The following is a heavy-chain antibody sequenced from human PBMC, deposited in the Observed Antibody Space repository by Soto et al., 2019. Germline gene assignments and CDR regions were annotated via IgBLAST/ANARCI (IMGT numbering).Heavy chain of an antibody. CDR3: ANVPIWCGGSSCYTEGFDS. J-gene: IGHJ4*02. D-gene: IGHD2-21*01. V-gene: IGHV3-23*01. CDR1: GFVFSDYA. Sequence: EGCLRLSCVASGFVFSDYAMSWVRQAPGKGLEWVSAISAGGDTYYADSVKGRFTVSRANSKNTLYLQMNSLRAKDTAIYYCANVPIWCGGSSCYTEGFDSWGQGTLVTVS. CDR2: ISAGGDT.